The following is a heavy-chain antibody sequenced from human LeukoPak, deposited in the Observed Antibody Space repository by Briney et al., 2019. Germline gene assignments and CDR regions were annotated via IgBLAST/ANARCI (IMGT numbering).Heavy chain of an antibody. CDR3: ASGDYGDYVVGFFYYYYYMDV. Sequence: ASVKVSCKASGGTFSSYAISWVRQAPGHGLEWMGGIIPISGTPNYAQKFQDRVTITADESTSTAYMELSSLRSEDTAVYYCASGDYGDYVVGFFYYYYYMDVWGKGTTVTISS. D-gene: IGHD4-17*01. J-gene: IGHJ6*03. V-gene: IGHV1-69*13. CDR2: IIPISGTP. CDR1: GGTFSSYA.